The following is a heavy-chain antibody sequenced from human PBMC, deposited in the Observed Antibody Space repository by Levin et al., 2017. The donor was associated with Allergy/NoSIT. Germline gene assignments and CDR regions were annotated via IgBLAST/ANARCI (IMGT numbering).Heavy chain of an antibody. V-gene: IGHV5-10-1*01. CDR2: IDPSDSYT. CDR1: GYSFTSYW. Sequence: GESLKISCKGSGYSFTSYWISWVRQMPGKGLEWMGRIDPSDSYTNYSPSFQGHVTISADKSISTAYLQWSSLKASDTALYYCARHGDSSSWYDYWGQGTLVTVSS. D-gene: IGHD6-13*01. J-gene: IGHJ4*02. CDR3: ARHGDSSSWYDY.